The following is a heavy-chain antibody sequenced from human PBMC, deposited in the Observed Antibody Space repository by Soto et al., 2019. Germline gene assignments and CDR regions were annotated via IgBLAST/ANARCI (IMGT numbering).Heavy chain of an antibody. D-gene: IGHD2-2*01. CDR1: GFTVSSNY. CDR3: ARGSRNRNFFDY. CDR2: IYSGGST. J-gene: IGHJ4*02. Sequence: PGGSLRLSCAASGFTVSSNYMTWVRQAPGKGLEWVSAIYSGGSTYYADSVKGRFTISRDNSKNTLYLQMNSLRAEDTALYYCARGSRNRNFFDYWGRGTLVTVSS. V-gene: IGHV3-53*01.